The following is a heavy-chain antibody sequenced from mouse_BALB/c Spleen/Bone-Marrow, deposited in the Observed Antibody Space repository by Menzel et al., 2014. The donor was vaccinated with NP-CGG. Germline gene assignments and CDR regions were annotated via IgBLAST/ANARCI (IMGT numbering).Heavy chain of an antibody. Sequence: VQLKESGAELVKPGASVKLSCTASGFNIKDTYMHRVKQRPEQGLEWIGRIDPANGNTKYDPKFQGKATITADTSSNTAYLQLFSLTSEDTAVYYCARTPRATFYFDYWGQGTTLTVSS. CDR3: ARTPRATFYFDY. V-gene: IGHV14-3*02. CDR1: GFNIKDTY. CDR2: IDPANGNT. D-gene: IGHD3-1*01. J-gene: IGHJ2*01.